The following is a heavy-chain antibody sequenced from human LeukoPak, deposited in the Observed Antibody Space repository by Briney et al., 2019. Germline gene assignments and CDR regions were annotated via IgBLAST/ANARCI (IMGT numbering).Heavy chain of an antibody. CDR3: ASQDTGGYFDY. V-gene: IGHV3-21*01. CDR1: GFTFSSYS. CDR2: ISSSSSYI. J-gene: IGHJ4*02. D-gene: IGHD1-26*01. Sequence: GGSLRLSCAASGFTFSSYSMNWVRQAPGKGLEWVSSISSSSSYIYYADSVKGRFTISRDNAKSSLYLQMNSLRAEDTAVYYCASQDTGGYFDYWGQGTLVTVSS.